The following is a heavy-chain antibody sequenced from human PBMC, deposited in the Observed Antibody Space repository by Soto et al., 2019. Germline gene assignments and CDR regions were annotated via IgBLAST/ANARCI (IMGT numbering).Heavy chain of an antibody. CDR1: GFTFSTYG. J-gene: IGHJ4*01. Sequence: GGSLRLSCTASGFTFSTYGMHWVRQAPGKGLEWVAVVWFDGSKDYYADSVKGRFTVSRDNSKDTLYLQMNSLTAEDTAVYYCARVDVQCFDYWGHGTPVTVSS. D-gene: IGHD6-19*01. CDR2: VWFDGSKD. CDR3: ARVDVQCFDY. V-gene: IGHV3-33*01.